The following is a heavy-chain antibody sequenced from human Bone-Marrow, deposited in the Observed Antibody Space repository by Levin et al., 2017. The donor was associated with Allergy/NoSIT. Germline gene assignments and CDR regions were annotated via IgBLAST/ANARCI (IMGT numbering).Heavy chain of an antibody. Sequence: GSLRLSCAVYGGSFSGYYWSWIRQSPGKGLEWIGEINHSGSTNYNPSLKSRVTISADKFKNQFSLKLSSVTAADTAVYYCALCFYDFIWGSYRHYFDHWGQGSLVAVSS. CDR1: GGSFSGYY. D-gene: IGHD3-16*02. CDR3: ALCFYDFIWGSYRHYFDH. V-gene: IGHV4-34*01. J-gene: IGHJ4*02. CDR2: INHSGST.